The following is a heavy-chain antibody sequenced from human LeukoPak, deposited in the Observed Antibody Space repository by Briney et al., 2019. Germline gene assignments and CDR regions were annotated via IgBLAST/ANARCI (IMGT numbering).Heavy chain of an antibody. Sequence: SETLSLTCTVSGGSISSYYWSWIRQPPGKGLEWIGYIYYSGSTNYNPSLKSRVTISVDTSKNQFSLKLSSVTAADTAVYYCARSLTYYDYVWGSYQGYYYYGMDVWGQGTTVTVSS. CDR2: IYYSGST. CDR1: GGSISSYY. J-gene: IGHJ6*02. CDR3: ARSLTYYDYVWGSYQGYYYYGMDV. V-gene: IGHV4-59*08. D-gene: IGHD3-16*02.